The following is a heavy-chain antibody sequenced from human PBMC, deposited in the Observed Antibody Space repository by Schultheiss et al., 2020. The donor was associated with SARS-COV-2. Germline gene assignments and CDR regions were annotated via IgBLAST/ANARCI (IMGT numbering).Heavy chain of an antibody. Sequence: SGPTLVKPTQTLTLTCTFSGFSLRSSGMRVSWIRQPPGKALEWLALIYWDDDKRYSPSLKSRLTITKDTSKNQVVLTMTNMDPVDTATYYCAHSFYGMDVWGQGTTVTVSS. V-gene: IGHV2-5*08. CDR2: IYWDDDK. J-gene: IGHJ6*02. CDR1: GFSLRSSGMR. CDR3: AHSFYGMDV.